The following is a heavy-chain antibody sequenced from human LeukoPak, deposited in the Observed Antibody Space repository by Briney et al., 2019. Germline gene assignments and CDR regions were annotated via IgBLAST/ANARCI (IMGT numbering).Heavy chain of an antibody. J-gene: IGHJ5*01. Sequence: PSETLSLTCTVSGXYISGHNGSWIRQPAGKGLEWIGRIYSSGSTNYNPFLKSRVSMSVDTSENQFSRRLSSVTAADTAVYFCVRDLGRFDSWGQGALVLVSS. V-gene: IGHV4-4*07. CDR3: VRDLGRFDS. CDR1: GXYISGHN. CDR2: IYSSGST.